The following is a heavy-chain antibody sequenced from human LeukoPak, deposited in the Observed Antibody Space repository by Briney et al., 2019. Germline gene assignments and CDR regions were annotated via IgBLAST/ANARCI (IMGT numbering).Heavy chain of an antibody. CDR3: ARGLGAFDI. CDR2: INLNGDST. D-gene: IGHD7-27*01. J-gene: IGHJ3*02. V-gene: IGHV3-20*04. Sequence: GGSLRLSCAASGFTLDDYGMTWVPQGPGKGLEWVSGINLNGDSTGYADSMKGRFTISRDNAKNSLYLQMNSLRAEDTALYYCARGLGAFDIWGQGTMVTIS. CDR1: GFTLDDYG.